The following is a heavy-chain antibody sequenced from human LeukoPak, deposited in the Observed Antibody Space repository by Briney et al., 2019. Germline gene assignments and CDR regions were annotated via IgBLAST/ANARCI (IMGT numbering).Heavy chain of an antibody. CDR2: IIPIFGTA. V-gene: IGHV1-69*05. D-gene: IGHD1-26*01. CDR3: ARGIGWEPHY. CDR1: GGTFSSYA. Sequence: SVKVSCKASGGTFSSYAISWVRQAPGQGLEWMGRIIPIFGTANYAQKFQGRVTITTDESTGTAYMELSSLRSEDTAVYYCARGIGWEPHYWGQGTLVTVSS. J-gene: IGHJ4*02.